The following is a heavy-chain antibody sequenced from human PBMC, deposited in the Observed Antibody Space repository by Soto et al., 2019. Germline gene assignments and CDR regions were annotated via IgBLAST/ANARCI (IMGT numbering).Heavy chain of an antibody. D-gene: IGHD3-9*01. J-gene: IGHJ6*02. CDR2: VSTSGAT. Sequence: QVQLQESGPRLVKPSETLSLTCTVSDDFISSYYWNWIRQPAGKGLERIVRVSTSGATNYNPSLESRVTMSVDTSKKQFSLKLTSVTAADTAVYFCARADYEILTGSYAMDVWGQGTTVTVSS. CDR3: ARADYEILTGSYAMDV. CDR1: DDFISSYY. V-gene: IGHV4-4*07.